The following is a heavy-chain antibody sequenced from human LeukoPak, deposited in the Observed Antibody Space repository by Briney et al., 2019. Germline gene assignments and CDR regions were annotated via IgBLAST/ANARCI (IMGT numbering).Heavy chain of an antibody. J-gene: IGHJ5*02. CDR3: ASAATDDCSSTSCYRGTSNWFDP. D-gene: IGHD2-2*02. CDR2: IYYSGST. Sequence: PSETLSLTCTVSGGSISSSSYYWGWIRQPPGKGLEWIGSIYYSGSTYYNPSLKSRVTISVDTSKNQFSLKLSSVTAADTAVYYCASAATDDCSSTSCYRGTSNWFDPWGQGTLVTVSS. V-gene: IGHV4-39*01. CDR1: GGSISSSSYY.